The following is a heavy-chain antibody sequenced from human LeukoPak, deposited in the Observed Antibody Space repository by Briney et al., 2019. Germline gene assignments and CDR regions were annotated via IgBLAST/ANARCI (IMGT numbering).Heavy chain of an antibody. D-gene: IGHD3-10*01. CDR3: ARGGSGWFGELFGH. CDR1: GYSFTGYY. J-gene: IGHJ4*02. CDR2: INPYSGGT. Sequence: GASVKVSCKASGYSFTGYYMHWVRQAPGQGLEWMGWINPYSGGTNYAQKFQGRVTMTRDTSISTAYMELSRLRSDDTAVYYCARGGSGWFGELFGHWGQGTLVTVSS. V-gene: IGHV1-2*02.